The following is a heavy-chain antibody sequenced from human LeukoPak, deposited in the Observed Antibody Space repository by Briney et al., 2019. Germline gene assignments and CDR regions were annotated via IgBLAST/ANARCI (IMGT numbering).Heavy chain of an antibody. V-gene: IGHV4-38-2*01. CDR3: ARSLSYVSGRYYHFEY. D-gene: IGHD3-10*01. J-gene: IGHJ4*02. CDR2: IYHSGST. Sequence: SETLSLICGVSGLYISSSHYWGWIRPPPGKGLEWIGRIYHSGSTYYNPSLQSRVTISVDTSKNQFSLTLSSLTAADTAVYYCARSLSYVSGRYYHFEYWGQGTLVTVSS. CDR1: GLYISSSHY.